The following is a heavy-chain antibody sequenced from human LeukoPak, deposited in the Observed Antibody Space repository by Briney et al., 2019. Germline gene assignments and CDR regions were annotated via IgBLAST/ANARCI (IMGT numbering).Heavy chain of an antibody. J-gene: IGHJ5*02. CDR3: ASGYNWNYGWFDP. D-gene: IGHD1-7*01. Sequence: SETLSLTCAVYGGSFSGYYWSWIRQPPGKGLEWIGSIYYSGSTYYNPSLKSRVTISVDTSKNQFSLKLSSVTAADTAVYYCASGYNWNYGWFDPWGQGTLVTVSS. V-gene: IGHV4-34*01. CDR2: IYYSGST. CDR1: GGSFSGYY.